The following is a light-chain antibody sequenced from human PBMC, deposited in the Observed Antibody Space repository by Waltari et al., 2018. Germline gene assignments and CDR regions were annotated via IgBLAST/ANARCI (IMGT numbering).Light chain of an antibody. CDR1: QSIISW. Sequence: DIQMTQSPSSLSASIGDRVTFTCRASQSIISWLAWYQQKPGKAPKLLISKESTLDSGVPSKFIGSGFGTEFTLPTSSLKPDDFASYYCHQYTSFSLTFGGGTTVEIK. J-gene: IGKJ4*01. CDR3: HQYTSFSLT. V-gene: IGKV1-5*03. CDR2: KES.